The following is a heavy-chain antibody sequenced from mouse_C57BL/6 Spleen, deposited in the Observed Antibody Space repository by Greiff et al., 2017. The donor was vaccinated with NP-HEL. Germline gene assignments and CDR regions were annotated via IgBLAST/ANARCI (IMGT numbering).Heavy chain of an antibody. Sequence: QVQLQQPGAELVMPGASVKLSCKASGYTFTSYWMHWVKQRPGQGLEWIGEIDPSDSYTNYNQKFKGKSTLTVDKSSSTAYMQLSSLTSEDSAVYYCARGDNYYGSSYAMDYWGQGTSVTVSS. V-gene: IGHV1-69*01. D-gene: IGHD1-1*01. CDR3: ARGDNYYGSSYAMDY. CDR2: IDPSDSYT. J-gene: IGHJ4*01. CDR1: GYTFTSYW.